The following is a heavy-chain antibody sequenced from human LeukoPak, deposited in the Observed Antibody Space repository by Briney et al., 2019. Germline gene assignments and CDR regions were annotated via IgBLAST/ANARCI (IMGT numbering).Heavy chain of an antibody. J-gene: IGHJ4*02. CDR2: IYPGDSDT. D-gene: IGHD6-19*01. V-gene: IGHV5-51*01. CDR3: ARTLHSSVWYFDY. CDR1: GYSFTSYW. Sequence: GESLKISCKGSGYSFTSYWSGWVRQMPGKGLEWMGIIYPGDSDTKYSPSFQGQVTISADKSINTAYLQWNTLRASDTAMYYCARTLHSSVWYFDYWGQGTLVTVSS.